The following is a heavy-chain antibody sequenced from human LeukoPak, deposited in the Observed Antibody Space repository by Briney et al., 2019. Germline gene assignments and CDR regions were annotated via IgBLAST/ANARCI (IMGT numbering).Heavy chain of an antibody. CDR3: ARCGSSNTSCSPAY. J-gene: IGHJ4*02. V-gene: IGHV1-69*05. CDR2: IIPIFGTA. D-gene: IGHD2-2*01. CDR1: GGTFSSYA. Sequence: SVKVSCKASGGTFSSYAISWVRQAPGQGLEWMGRIIPIFGTANYAQKFQGRVTITTDESTSTAYMELSSLRSEDTAVYYCARCGSSNTSCSPAYWGQGTLVTVSS.